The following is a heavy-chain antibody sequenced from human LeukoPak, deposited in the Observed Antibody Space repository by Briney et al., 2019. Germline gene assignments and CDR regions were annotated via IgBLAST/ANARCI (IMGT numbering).Heavy chain of an antibody. CDR1: GYTFTSYG. CDR3: ARRNSITMVRGVIIGPNWFDP. D-gene: IGHD3-10*01. J-gene: IGHJ5*02. V-gene: IGHV1-18*01. CDR2: ISAYNGNT. Sequence: ASVKVSCKASGYTFTSYGISWVRQAPGQGLEWMGWISAYNGNTNYAQKLQGRVTMTTDTSTSTAYMELRSLRSEDTAVYYCARRNSITMVRGVIIGPNWFDPWGQGTLVTVSS.